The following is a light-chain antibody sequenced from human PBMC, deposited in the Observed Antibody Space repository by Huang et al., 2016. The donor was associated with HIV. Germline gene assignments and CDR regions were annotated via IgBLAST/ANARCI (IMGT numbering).Light chain of an antibody. CDR1: QNIKRY. Sequence: GDTVIITCRASQNIKRYLNWYQQEPGKAPKLLISAASNLQSGVPSTFSDSGSGTDFTLTINSLQPEDSATYYCQQSARTPRTFGQGTKLEI. CDR2: AAS. CDR3: QQSARTPRT. J-gene: IGKJ2*01. V-gene: IGKV1-39*01.